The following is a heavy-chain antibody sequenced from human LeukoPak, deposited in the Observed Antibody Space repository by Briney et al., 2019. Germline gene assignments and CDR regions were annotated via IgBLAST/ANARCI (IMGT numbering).Heavy chain of an antibody. Sequence: GGSLRLSCAASGFTFSSYSMNWVRQAPGKGLEWVSCINFSSSYIYYADSVKGRFTVSRDNAKNSLYLQMNSLGAEDTAVYYCARELARGIYGLDVWGQGTTVTVSS. V-gene: IGHV3-21*01. D-gene: IGHD3-16*01. CDR2: INFSSSYI. CDR1: GFTFSSYS. CDR3: ARELARGIYGLDV. J-gene: IGHJ6*02.